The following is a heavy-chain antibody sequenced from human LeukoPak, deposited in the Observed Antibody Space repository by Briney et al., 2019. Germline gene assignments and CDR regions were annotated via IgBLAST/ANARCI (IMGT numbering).Heavy chain of an antibody. CDR2: IYYSGST. CDR3: ARHRTGAFDI. D-gene: IGHD1-1*01. Sequence: PSETLSLTCTVSGGSISSYYWSWIRQPPGKGLEWIGYIYYSGSTNYNPSLKSRVTISVDTSKNQFSLKLSSVTAADTAVYYCARHRTGAFDIWGQGTMVTVSS. CDR1: GGSISSYY. V-gene: IGHV4-59*08. J-gene: IGHJ3*02.